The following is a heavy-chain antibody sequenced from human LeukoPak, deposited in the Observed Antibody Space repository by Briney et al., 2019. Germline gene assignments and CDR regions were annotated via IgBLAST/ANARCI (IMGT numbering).Heavy chain of an antibody. V-gene: IGHV4-34*01. CDR2: INHSGST. Sequence: SETLSLTCAVYGGSFSGYYWSWIRQPPGKGLEWIGEINHSGSTNYNPSLKSRVTISVDTSENQFSLKLSSVTAADTAVYYCARGQAYIVVVPAAIYNWFDPWGQGTLVTVSS. CDR1: GGSFSGYY. J-gene: IGHJ5*02. CDR3: ARGQAYIVVVPAAIYNWFDP. D-gene: IGHD2-2*02.